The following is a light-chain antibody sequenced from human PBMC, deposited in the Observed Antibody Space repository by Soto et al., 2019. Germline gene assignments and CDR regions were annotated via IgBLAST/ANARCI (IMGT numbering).Light chain of an antibody. CDR3: HQYHYWPPIT. CDR1: QDVRIN. V-gene: IGKV3-15*01. Sequence: EVVMTQSPATLSVSPGERATLSCRTSQDVRINLAWYQQKPGQAPRLLSHGASTRATGVPVRFSGSGSGTEFTLTITSLQSGDSAVYYCHQYHYWPPITFGQGTRLEIK. CDR2: GAS. J-gene: IGKJ5*01.